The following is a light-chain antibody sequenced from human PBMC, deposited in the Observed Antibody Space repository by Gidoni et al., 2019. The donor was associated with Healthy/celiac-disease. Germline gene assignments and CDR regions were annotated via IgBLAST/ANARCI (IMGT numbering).Light chain of an antibody. J-gene: IGKJ1*01. V-gene: IGKV1-5*01. CDR3: QQYNSYST. CDR2: DAS. CDR1: PSISSW. Sequence: DIQMTQSPSTLSASVGDRVTITRRASPSISSWFAWYQQKPGKAPKLLIYDASSLESGVPSRFSGSGSGTEFTLTISSLQPDDFATYYCQQYNSYSTFGQGTKVEIK.